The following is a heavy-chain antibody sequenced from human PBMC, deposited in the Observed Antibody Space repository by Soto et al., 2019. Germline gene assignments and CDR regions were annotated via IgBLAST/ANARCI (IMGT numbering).Heavy chain of an antibody. Sequence: GGSLRLSCVASGFTFSSYAMNWVRQAPGKGLEWVSIISVSGDSTYYADSVKGCFTISRDNSKNTLYLRMNSLRAEDTAVYYCAKGEMKTVFLIDSYYYAMDVWGQGTTVTVSS. CDR3: AKGEMKTVFLIDSYYYAMDV. V-gene: IGHV3-23*01. D-gene: IGHD3-16*02. J-gene: IGHJ6*02. CDR2: ISVSGDST. CDR1: GFTFSSYA.